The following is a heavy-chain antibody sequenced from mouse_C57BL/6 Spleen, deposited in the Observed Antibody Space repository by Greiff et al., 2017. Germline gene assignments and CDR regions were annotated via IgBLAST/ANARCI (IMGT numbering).Heavy chain of an antibody. Sequence: QVQLQQPGAELVKPGASVKLSCKASGYTFTSYWMHWVKQRPGRGLEWIGRIDPNRGGTKYNEKFKSKATLTVDKPSSTAYMQLSSLTSEDTAVYYCARQSYASSFYAMDYRGQRTSVTVSS. V-gene: IGHV1-72*01. CDR3: ARQSYASSFYAMDY. CDR2: IDPNRGGT. J-gene: IGHJ4*01. CDR1: GYTFTSYW. D-gene: IGHD1-1*01.